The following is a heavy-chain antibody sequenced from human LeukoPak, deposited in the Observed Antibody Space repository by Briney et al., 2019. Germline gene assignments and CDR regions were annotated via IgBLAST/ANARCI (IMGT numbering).Heavy chain of an antibody. CDR1: GFTFSTYP. CDR2: ISYDGSDK. J-gene: IGHJ5*02. Sequence: GGSLRLSCAASGFTFSTYPMHWVRQAPGKGLEWVAGISYDGSDKYYAASVKGRFTISRDNSKNTLYLQMNSLRAEDTAVYYCAGGYCSGGTCYSGGNWFDPWGQGTLVTVSS. CDR3: AGGYCSGGTCYSGGNWFDP. V-gene: IGHV3-30*04. D-gene: IGHD2-15*01.